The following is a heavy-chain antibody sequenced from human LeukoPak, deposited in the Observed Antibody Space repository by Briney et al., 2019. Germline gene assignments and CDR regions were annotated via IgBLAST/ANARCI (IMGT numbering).Heavy chain of an antibody. CDR1: GGSISSGSYY. V-gene: IGHV4-61*02. J-gene: IGHJ3*02. CDR3: ARDGLYSSGWSDAFDI. CDR2: IYTSGST. Sequence: SETLSLTCTVSGGSISSGSYYWSWIRQPAGKGLEWIVRIYTSGSTNYNPSLKSRVTLSVDTSKNQFSLKLSSVTAADTAVDYCARDGLYSSGWSDAFDIWGQGTMVTVSS. D-gene: IGHD6-19*01.